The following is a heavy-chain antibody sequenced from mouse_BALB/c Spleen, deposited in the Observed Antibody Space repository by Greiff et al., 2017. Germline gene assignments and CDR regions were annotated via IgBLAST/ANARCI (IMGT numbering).Heavy chain of an antibody. D-gene: IGHD2-1*01. V-gene: IGHV2-9*02. CDR1: GFSLTSYG. CDR2: IWAGGST. CDR3: ARGGGNSYYFDY. J-gene: IGHJ2*01. Sequence: QVQLKQSGPGLVAPSQSLSITCIVSGFSLTSYGVHWVRQPPGKGLEWLGVIWAGGSTNYNSALMSRLSISKDNSKSQVFLKMNSLQTDDTAMYYCARGGGNSYYFDYWGQGTTLTVSS.